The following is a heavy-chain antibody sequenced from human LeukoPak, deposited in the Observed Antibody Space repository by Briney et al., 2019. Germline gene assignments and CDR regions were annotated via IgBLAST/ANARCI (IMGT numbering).Heavy chain of an antibody. CDR3: ARGLGYCSGGTCYYDS. CDR2: ISHDGSKN. V-gene: IGHV3-30*03. D-gene: IGHD2-15*01. Sequence: GGSLRLSCAASGFTLSSYGMHWVRQAPGKGLEWVAVISHDGSKNYYADSVKGRFTISRDNSENTVYLQMNSLRTEDTAMYYCARGLGYCSGGTCYYDSWGQGTLVTVSS. J-gene: IGHJ4*02. CDR1: GFTLSSYG.